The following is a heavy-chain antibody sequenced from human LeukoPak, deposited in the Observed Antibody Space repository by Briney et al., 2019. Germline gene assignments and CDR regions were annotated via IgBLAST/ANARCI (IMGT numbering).Heavy chain of an antibody. D-gene: IGHD2-8*02. CDR3: ATYRQVLLPFES. CDR1: GFTFSSYA. CDR2: ISSGSSYK. V-gene: IGHV3-21*04. Sequence: GGSLRLSCTASGFTFSSYAMSWVRQAPGKGLEWVSSISSGSSYKNYAASVKGRFTISRDNARNSMYLQMSSLRAEDTAIYYCATYRQVLLPFESWGQGTLVTVSS. J-gene: IGHJ4*02.